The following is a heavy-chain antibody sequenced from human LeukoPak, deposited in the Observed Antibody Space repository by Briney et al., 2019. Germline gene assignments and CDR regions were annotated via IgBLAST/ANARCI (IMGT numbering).Heavy chain of an antibody. D-gene: IGHD2-15*01. J-gene: IGHJ3*02. Sequence: SETLSLTCTVSGGSIISSDYHWGWVRQPPGKGLEWIGTISYSGNTDYNPSLRSRVTISVDTSNNQLSLRLGSVTAADTAVYHCARHCCSGPAKRVFDIWGQGTMVTVSS. CDR2: ISYSGNT. CDR3: ARHCCSGPAKRVFDI. V-gene: IGHV4-39*01. CDR1: GGSIISSDYH.